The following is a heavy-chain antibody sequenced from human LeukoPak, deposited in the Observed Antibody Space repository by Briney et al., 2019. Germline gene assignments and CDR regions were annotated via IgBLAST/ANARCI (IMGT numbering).Heavy chain of an antibody. D-gene: IGHD2-2*01. CDR2: ISSSSSTI. V-gene: IGHV3-48*01. CDR1: GFTFSSYS. J-gene: IGHJ4*02. Sequence: GGALRLSCAASGFTFSSYSMNWVRQAPGKGLEWVSYISSSSSTIYYADSVKGRFTISRDNAKNSLYLQMNSLRAEDTAVYYCARVGVEVDCSSTSCYRGLDYWGQGTLVTVSS. CDR3: ARVGVEVDCSSTSCYRGLDY.